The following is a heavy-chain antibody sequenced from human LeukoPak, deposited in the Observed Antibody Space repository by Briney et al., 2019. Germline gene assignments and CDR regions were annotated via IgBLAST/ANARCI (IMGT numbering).Heavy chain of an antibody. Sequence: GGSLRLSCAASGFTFSSYDMHRVRQATGKGLEWVSAIGTAGDTYYPGSVKGRFTISRENAKNSLYLQMNSLRAGDTAVYYCARFTRYCSGGSCYRFFDYWGQGTLVTVSS. CDR1: GFTFSSYD. CDR2: IGTAGDT. V-gene: IGHV3-13*01. J-gene: IGHJ4*02. CDR3: ARFTRYCSGGSCYRFFDY. D-gene: IGHD2-15*01.